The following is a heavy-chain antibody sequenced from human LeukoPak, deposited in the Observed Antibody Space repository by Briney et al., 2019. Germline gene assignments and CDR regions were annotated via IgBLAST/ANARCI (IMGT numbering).Heavy chain of an antibody. CDR1: GFTFSSYS. J-gene: IGHJ3*02. V-gene: IGHV3-21*04. CDR3: ASGVGASWIQLWITAFEI. Sequence: GGSLRLSCEASGFTFSSYSMNWVRQAPGKGLEWVSSISSSSSYIHYADSVKGRFTISRDNSKNTLYLQMNSLKSEDTAMYYCASGVGASWIQLWITAFEIWGQGTMVTVSS. D-gene: IGHD5-18*01. CDR2: ISSSSSYI.